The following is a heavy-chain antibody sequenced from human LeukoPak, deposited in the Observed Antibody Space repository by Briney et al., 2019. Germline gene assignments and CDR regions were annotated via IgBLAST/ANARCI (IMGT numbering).Heavy chain of an antibody. CDR1: GYTFTSYD. CDR2: MNPNSGNT. CDR3: ARESGHAYYDFWSGYSRLYNWFDP. D-gene: IGHD3-3*01. Sequence: ASVKVSCKASGYTFTSYDINWVRQATGQGLEWMGWMNPNSGNTGYAQKFQGRVTMTRNTSISTAYMELSSLRSEDTAVYYCARESGHAYYDFWSGYSRLYNWFDPWGQGTLVTVSS. V-gene: IGHV1-8*01. J-gene: IGHJ5*02.